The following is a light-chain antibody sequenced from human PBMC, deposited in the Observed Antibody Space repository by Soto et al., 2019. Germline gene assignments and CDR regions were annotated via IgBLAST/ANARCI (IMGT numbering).Light chain of an antibody. CDR3: QHYNSYSRA. Sequence: DIQMTQSPSTLSGSVGDRVTITCRASQTISSWLAWYQQKPGKAPKRLIYKASTLKSGVPSRFSGSGSGTEFNLTISSLQPDDFAIYYCQHYNSYSRAFGQGTKVELK. V-gene: IGKV1-5*03. J-gene: IGKJ1*01. CDR2: KAS. CDR1: QTISSW.